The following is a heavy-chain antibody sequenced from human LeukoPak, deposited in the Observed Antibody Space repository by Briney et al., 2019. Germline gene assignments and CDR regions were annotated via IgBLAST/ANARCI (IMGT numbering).Heavy chain of an antibody. CDR3: ADQKYGDYVLGGVSEDWYFDL. J-gene: IGHJ2*01. D-gene: IGHD4-17*01. V-gene: IGHV4-39*07. CDR2: IYYSGST. CDR1: GGSISSSSYY. Sequence: SETLSLTCTVSGGSISSSSYYWGWIRQPPGKGLEWIGSIYYSGSTYYNPSLKSRVTISVDTSKNQFSLKLSSVTAADTAVYYCADQKYGDYVLGGVSEDWYFDLWGRGTLVTVSS.